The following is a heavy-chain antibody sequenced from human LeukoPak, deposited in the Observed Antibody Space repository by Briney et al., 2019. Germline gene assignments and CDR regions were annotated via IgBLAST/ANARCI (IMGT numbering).Heavy chain of an antibody. CDR3: WVVAASYGMDV. J-gene: IGHJ6*04. CDR2: ISSSSSYI. V-gene: IGHV3-21*01. CDR1: GFTFSSYS. Sequence: GESLRLSCAASGFTFSSYSMNWVRQAPGKGLEWVSSISSSSSYIYYADSVKGRFTISRDNAKNSLYLQMNSLRAEDTAVYYCWVVAASYGMDVWGKGTTVTVSS. D-gene: IGHD2-15*01.